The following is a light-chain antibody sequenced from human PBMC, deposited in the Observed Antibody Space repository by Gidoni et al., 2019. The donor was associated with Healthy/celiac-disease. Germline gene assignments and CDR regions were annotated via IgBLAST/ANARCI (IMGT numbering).Light chain of an antibody. V-gene: IGKV1-39*01. CDR3: QQSYSTPRT. CDR1: QSISSY. J-gene: IGKJ1*01. Sequence: DIQMNQSPSSLSASVGDRVTLTCLASQSISSYLNWYQQKPGKAPKLLIYAASSLQSGVPSRFSGSGSGTDFTLTISSLQPEDFATYYCQQSYSTPRTFGQGTKVEIK. CDR2: AAS.